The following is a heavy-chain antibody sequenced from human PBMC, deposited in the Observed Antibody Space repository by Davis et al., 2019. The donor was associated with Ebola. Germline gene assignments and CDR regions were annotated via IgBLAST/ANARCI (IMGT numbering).Heavy chain of an antibody. Sequence: ASVKVSCKASGYTFTSYDINWVRQATGQGLEWMGWMNPNSGNTGYAQKFQGRVTMTRNTSISTAYMELSSLRSEDTAVYYCARASHCGGDCYSDYWGQGTLVTVSS. J-gene: IGHJ4*02. CDR3: ARASHCGGDCYSDY. V-gene: IGHV1-8*01. CDR1: GYTFTSYD. D-gene: IGHD2-21*01. CDR2: MNPNSGNT.